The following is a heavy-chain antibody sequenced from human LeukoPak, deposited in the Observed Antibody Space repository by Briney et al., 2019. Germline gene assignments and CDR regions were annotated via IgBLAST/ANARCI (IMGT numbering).Heavy chain of an antibody. Sequence: SGGSLRLSCAASGFTFSSYWMHWVRQAPGKGLVWVSRINSDGSSRSYADSVKGRFTISRDNAKNTLYLQMNSLRAEDTAVYYCARAYSSSWYEDYWGQGTLVTVSS. J-gene: IGHJ4*02. CDR1: GFTFSSYW. V-gene: IGHV3-74*01. D-gene: IGHD6-13*01. CDR2: INSDGSSR. CDR3: ARAYSSSWYEDY.